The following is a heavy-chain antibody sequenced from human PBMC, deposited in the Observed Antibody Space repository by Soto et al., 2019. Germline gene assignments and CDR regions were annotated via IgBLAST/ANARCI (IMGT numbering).Heavy chain of an antibody. CDR2: INPSGGST. V-gene: IGHV1-46*01. Sequence: ASVKVSCKASGYTFTSYYMHWVRQAPGQGLEWKGIINPSGGSTSYAQKFQGRVTMTRDTSTSTVYMELSSLRSEDTAVYYCARDRYCISTSCYGGFDPWGQGTLVTVSS. D-gene: IGHD2-2*01. CDR3: ARDRYCISTSCYGGFDP. J-gene: IGHJ5*02. CDR1: GYTFTSYY.